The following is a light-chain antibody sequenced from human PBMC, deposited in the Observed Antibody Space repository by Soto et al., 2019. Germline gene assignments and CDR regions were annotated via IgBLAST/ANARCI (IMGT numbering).Light chain of an antibody. CDR2: KAS. CDR3: KQYNSYPWS. CDR1: QTISTW. Sequence: IQMTQSPSTLSASVGDRVTFTCRARQTISTWLAWYQQKPGEAPKLLLYKASTLEVGVPSRFSASGSGTEFTRTIKTLQPADCATYYCKQYNSYPWSFGQGTKV. V-gene: IGKV1-5*03. J-gene: IGKJ1*01.